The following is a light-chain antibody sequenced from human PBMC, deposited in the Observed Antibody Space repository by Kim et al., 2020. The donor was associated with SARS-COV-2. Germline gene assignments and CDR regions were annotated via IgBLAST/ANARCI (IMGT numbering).Light chain of an antibody. CDR1: QYITRR. J-gene: IGKJ1*01. Sequence: GDRVTITCRASQYITRRLAWYQQKPGKAPKVLISKASTLESGVPSTFSGSGSGTDFTLTISSLQPDDFATYYCQQYDTYPWTF. V-gene: IGKV1-5*03. CDR3: QQYDTYPWT. CDR2: KAS.